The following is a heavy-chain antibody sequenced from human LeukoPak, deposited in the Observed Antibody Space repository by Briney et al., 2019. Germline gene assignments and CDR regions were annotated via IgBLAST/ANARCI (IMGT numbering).Heavy chain of an antibody. J-gene: IGHJ5*02. CDR1: GGSFSGYY. CDR3: ARLTHDFWSGYYIEQGWFDP. Sequence: PSETLSLNCSVYGGSFSGYYWSWIRQPPGKGLEWIGEINHSGSTNYNPSLKSRVTISVDTSKNQFSLKLSSVTAADTAVYYYARLTHDFWSGYYIEQGWFDPWVQGTLVTVSS. V-gene: IGHV4-34*01. CDR2: INHSGST. D-gene: IGHD3-3*01.